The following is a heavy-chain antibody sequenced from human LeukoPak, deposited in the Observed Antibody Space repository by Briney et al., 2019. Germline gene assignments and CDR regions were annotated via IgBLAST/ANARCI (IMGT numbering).Heavy chain of an antibody. CDR2: VYDTGDT. CDR1: GTSITRTY. V-gene: IGHV4-59*12. J-gene: IGHJ4*02. D-gene: IGHD6-13*01. Sequence: SETLSLTCTVSGTSITRTYWSWIRQPPGRGLESVGYVYDTGDTNYNPSLKSRVTMSLDTSKNQFSLKLSSVTAADTAVYYCARGRIAAAGILFDYWGQGTLVTVSS. CDR3: ARGRIAAAGILFDY.